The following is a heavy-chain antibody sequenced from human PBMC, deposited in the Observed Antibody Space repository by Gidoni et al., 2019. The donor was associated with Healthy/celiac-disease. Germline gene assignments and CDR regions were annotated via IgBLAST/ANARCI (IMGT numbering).Heavy chain of an antibody. CDR2: IIPIFGTA. CDR1: GGTFSSYA. J-gene: IGHJ4*02. Sequence: QVQLVQSGAEVKKPGSSVKVSCTPSGGTFSSYAISWVRQAPGQGLEWMGGIIPIFGTANYAQKFQGRVTITADKSTSTAYMELSSLRSEDTAVYCCARESGIVATGCLAYWGQGTLVTVSS. D-gene: IGHD5-12*01. V-gene: IGHV1-69*06. CDR3: ARESGIVATGCLAY.